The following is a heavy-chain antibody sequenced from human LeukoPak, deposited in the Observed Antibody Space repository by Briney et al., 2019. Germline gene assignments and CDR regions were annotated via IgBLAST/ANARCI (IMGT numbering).Heavy chain of an antibody. V-gene: IGHV1-2*02. CDR1: GYTFTGYY. CDR3: ARAGLYYYDSSGYFDY. CDR2: INPNSGGT. J-gene: IGHJ4*02. D-gene: IGHD3-22*01. Sequence: ASVKVSCKASGYTFTGYYMHWVRQAPGQGLEWMGWINPNSGGTNYAQKFQGRVTITADKSTSTAYMELSSLRSEDTAVYYCARAGLYYYDSSGYFDYWGQGTLVTVSS.